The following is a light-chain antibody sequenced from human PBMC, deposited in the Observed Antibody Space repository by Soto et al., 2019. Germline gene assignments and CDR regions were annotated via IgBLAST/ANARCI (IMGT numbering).Light chain of an antibody. J-gene: IGKJ1*01. CDR2: WCS. Sequence: DIVVTQSPDSLAVSLGERATITCKSSQSISSSFDNKNLLAWHQQRPGQPPKTLIYWCSTRAPGVHDRFSGSGSGTEFTLTISSLQAEDVAIYYCEQHHTNPKTFGQGTRVEMK. CDR3: EQHHTNPKT. CDR1: QSISSSFDNKNL. V-gene: IGKV4-1*01.